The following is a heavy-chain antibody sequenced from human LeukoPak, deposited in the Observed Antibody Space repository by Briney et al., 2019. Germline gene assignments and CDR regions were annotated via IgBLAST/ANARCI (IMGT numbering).Heavy chain of an antibody. D-gene: IGHD4-23*01. CDR3: ATNYGGNPFDY. Sequence: PGGSLGLSYAASGFTFNTYWMSWVRQAPGKGLEWVANIKQDGSEKYYVDSVKGRFTVSRDNAKNSLYLQMNSLRAEDTAVYYCATNYGGNPFDYWGQGTLVTVSS. J-gene: IGHJ4*02. CDR1: GFTFNTYW. V-gene: IGHV3-7*01. CDR2: IKQDGSEK.